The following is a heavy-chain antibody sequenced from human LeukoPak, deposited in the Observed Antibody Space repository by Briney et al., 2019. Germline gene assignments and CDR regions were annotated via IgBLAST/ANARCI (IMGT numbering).Heavy chain of an antibody. CDR1: GFTFRNYW. V-gene: IGHV3-74*01. D-gene: IGHD2-21*02. CDR2: INDDGTFT. CDR3: AKDRRYCGGDCHPAYYYYYYMDV. Sequence: GGSLRLSCAASGFTFRNYWMHWVRQVPGKGLVWVSRINDDGTFTTYADSVKGRFIISRDNSKNTLYLQMNSLRAEDTAVYYCAKDRRYCGGDCHPAYYYYYYMDVWGKGTTVTVSS. J-gene: IGHJ6*03.